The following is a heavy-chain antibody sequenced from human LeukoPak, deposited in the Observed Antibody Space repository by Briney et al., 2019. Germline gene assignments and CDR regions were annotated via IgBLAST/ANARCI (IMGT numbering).Heavy chain of an antibody. V-gene: IGHV4-34*01. Sequence: RSSETLSLTCAVYGGSFSGYYWSWIRQPPGKGLEWIGEINHSGSTNYNPSLKSRVTISVDTSKNQFSLKLGSVTAADTAVYYCARDGQIRVYYYMDVWGKGTTVTVSS. CDR3: ARDGQIRVYYYMDV. CDR2: INHSGST. J-gene: IGHJ6*03. CDR1: GGSFSGYY.